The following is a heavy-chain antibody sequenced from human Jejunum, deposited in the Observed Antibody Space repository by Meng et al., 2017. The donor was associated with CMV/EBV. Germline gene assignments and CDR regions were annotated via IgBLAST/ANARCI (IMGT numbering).Heavy chain of an antibody. J-gene: IGHJ5*01. CDR3: AFMRGQPRRNYFDF. Sequence: SGGSLSSSSNYWGWVHQPPGKGLEWIGNMYYDGSQYYNPSLKSRVSIFADLSRNQFSLRLASVSAADTAMYYCAFMRGQPRRNYFDFWGPGTLVTVSS. CDR2: MYYDGSQ. CDR1: GGSLSSSSNY. D-gene: IGHD1-14*01. V-gene: IGHV4-39*07.